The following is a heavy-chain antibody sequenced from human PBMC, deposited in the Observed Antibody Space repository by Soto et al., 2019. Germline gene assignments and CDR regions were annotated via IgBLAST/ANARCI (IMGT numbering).Heavy chain of an antibody. CDR1: GFTVSSNY. CDR2: LYSGGST. J-gene: IGHJ6*02. Sequence: GGSLRLSCAASGFTVSSNYMSWVRQAPGKGLEWVAVLYSGGSTYYADSVKGRVTISRDNSKNTLYLQMNSLRAEDTAVYYCARGNNSGSYYYSYGMDVWGQGTMVTVSS. D-gene: IGHD1-26*01. CDR3: ARGNNSGSYYYSYGMDV. V-gene: IGHV3-66*01.